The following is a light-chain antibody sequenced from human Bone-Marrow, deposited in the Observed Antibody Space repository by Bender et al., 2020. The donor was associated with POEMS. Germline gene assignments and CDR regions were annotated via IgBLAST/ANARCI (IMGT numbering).Light chain of an antibody. V-gene: IGLV1-40*01. CDR2: RNN. Sequence: QSVLTQPPSASGTPGQRVTISCSGSSSNIGTNPVNWYQQFPGTAPRLLIFRNNNRPSGVPDRFSGSKSGTSASLTITGLQAEDEADYYCQSYASGLSGFYVFGTGTKVTVL. J-gene: IGLJ1*01. CDR1: SSNIGTNP. CDR3: QSYASGLSGFYV.